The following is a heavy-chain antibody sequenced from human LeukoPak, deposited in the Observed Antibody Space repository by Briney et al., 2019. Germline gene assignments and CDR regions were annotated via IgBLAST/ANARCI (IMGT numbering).Heavy chain of an antibody. CDR3: ARRYYYDSTGFGGYAFDI. CDR1: GYSFTSYW. D-gene: IGHD3-22*01. CDR2: IYPGDSDT. Sequence: GESLKISCKGSGYSFTSYWIGWVRQMPGKGLEWMGIIYPGDSDTRYSPSFQGQVTISADKSISTAYLQWSSLKASDTAMYYCARRYYYDSTGFGGYAFDIWGQGTMVTVSS. V-gene: IGHV5-51*01. J-gene: IGHJ3*02.